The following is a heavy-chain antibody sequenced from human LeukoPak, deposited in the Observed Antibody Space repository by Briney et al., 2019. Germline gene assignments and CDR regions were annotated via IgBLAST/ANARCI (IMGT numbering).Heavy chain of an antibody. V-gene: IGHV3-9*01. CDR1: GFTFDDYA. CDR3: AKDLAAAYGGVDY. D-gene: IGHD6-13*01. Sequence: PGGSLRLSCAASGFTFDDYAMHWVRQAPGKGLEWVSGISWNSGSIGYADSVKGRFTISRDNAKNFLYLEMNSLRAEDTALYYCAKDLAAAYGGVDYWGQGTLVTASS. J-gene: IGHJ4*02. CDR2: ISWNSGSI.